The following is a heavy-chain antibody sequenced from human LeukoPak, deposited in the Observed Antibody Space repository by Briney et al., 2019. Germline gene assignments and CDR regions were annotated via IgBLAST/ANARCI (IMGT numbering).Heavy chain of an antibody. J-gene: IGHJ4*02. CDR1: GFTFNNYW. Sequence: GGSLRLSCAASGFTFNNYWMTWVRQAPGKGLEWVANIKQDGSEKYYVDSVKGRFTISRDNAKNSLYLQMNSLRAEDTAMYYCARGMDYWGQGTLVTVSS. CDR3: ARGMDY. CDR2: IKQDGSEK. V-gene: IGHV3-7*03.